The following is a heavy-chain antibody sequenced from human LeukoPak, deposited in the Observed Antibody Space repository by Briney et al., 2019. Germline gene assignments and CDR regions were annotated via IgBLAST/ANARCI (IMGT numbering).Heavy chain of an antibody. Sequence: KSSETLSLTCTVSGGSISTYYWSWIRQPPGKGLEWIGYIDYRGSTNYNPSLKSRVTISVDTSKNQFSLKLSSVTAADTAVYYCARGVWFGEFQLGYYRYYMDVWGKGTTVTVSS. CDR3: ARGVWFGEFQLGYYRYYMDV. CDR1: GGSISTYY. D-gene: IGHD3-10*01. V-gene: IGHV4-59*01. CDR2: IDYRGST. J-gene: IGHJ6*03.